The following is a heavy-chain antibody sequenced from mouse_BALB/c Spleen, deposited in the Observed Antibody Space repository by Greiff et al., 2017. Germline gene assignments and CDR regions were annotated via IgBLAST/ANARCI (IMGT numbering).Heavy chain of an antibody. CDR3: ARVSLRDYYAMDY. D-gene: IGHD2-12*01. V-gene: IGHV2-9*02. Sequence: VKVVESGPGLVAPSQSLSITCTVSGFSLTSYGVHWVRQPPGKGLEWLGVIWAGGSTNYNSALMSRLSISKDNSKSQVFLKMNSLQTDDTAMYYCARVSLRDYYAMDYWGQGTSVTVSS. J-gene: IGHJ4*01. CDR1: GFSLTSYG. CDR2: IWAGGST.